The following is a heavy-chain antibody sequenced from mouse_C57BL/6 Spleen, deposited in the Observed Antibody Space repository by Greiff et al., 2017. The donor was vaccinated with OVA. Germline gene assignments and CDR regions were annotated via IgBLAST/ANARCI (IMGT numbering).Heavy chain of an antibody. V-gene: IGHV2-2*01. D-gene: IGHD1-1*01. Sequence: QVQLQQSGPGLVQPSQSLSITCTVSGFSLTSYGVHWVRQSPGKGLEWLGVIWSGGSTDYNAAFISRLSISKDNSKSQVFFKMNSLHADDTAMYYCARKGDYYGSSSHGYFDVWGTGTTVTVSS. J-gene: IGHJ1*03. CDR1: GFSLTSYG. CDR3: ARKGDYYGSSSHGYFDV. CDR2: IWSGGST.